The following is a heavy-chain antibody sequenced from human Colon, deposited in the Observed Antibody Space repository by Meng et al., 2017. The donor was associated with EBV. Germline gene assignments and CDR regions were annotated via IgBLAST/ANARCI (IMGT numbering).Heavy chain of an antibody. CDR3: ARVSSGWDYFDY. CDR2: IYHSGST. D-gene: IGHD6-19*01. V-gene: IGHV4-31*03. J-gene: IGHJ4*02. CDR1: GGSVSSGGYY. Sequence: QVQRQESGPGLVKPSQTLSLTCTVSGGSVSSGGYYWTWIRQHPGKGLEWFGHIYHSGSTFYNPSLKRRVIISIDTSKNQFSLNLRSVTAADTAVYYCARVSSGWDYFDYWGQGTLVTVSS.